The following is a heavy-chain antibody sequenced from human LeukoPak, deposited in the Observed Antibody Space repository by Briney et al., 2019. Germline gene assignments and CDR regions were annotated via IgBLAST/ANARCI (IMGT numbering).Heavy chain of an antibody. Sequence: ASVTVSCKASGGTFSSYAISWVRQAPGQGLEWMGRIIPILGIANYARKFQGRVTITADKSTSTAYMELSSLRSEDTAVYYCARDRGGDSGYFDYWGQGTLVTVSS. J-gene: IGHJ4*02. V-gene: IGHV1-69*04. D-gene: IGHD2-21*02. CDR3: ARDRGGDSGYFDY. CDR2: IIPILGIA. CDR1: GGTFSSYA.